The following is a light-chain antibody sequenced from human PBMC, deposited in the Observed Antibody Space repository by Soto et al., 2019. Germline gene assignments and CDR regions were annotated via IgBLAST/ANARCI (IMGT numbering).Light chain of an antibody. CDR3: LQLYNFPWT. CDR2: AAS. Sequence: AIQMTQSPSSLSASVGDRVTISCRASQGIRNDLAWYQQKPGRAPKLLIFAASNLQSGVPSRFSGSGSGTDFTLTISRLQPEDFATCYCLQLYNFPWTLGYGTKVDMK. V-gene: IGKV1-6*01. J-gene: IGKJ1*01. CDR1: QGIRND.